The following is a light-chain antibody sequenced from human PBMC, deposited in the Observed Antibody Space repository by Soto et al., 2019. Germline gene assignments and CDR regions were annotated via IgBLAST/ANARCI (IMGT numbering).Light chain of an antibody. V-gene: IGKV1-5*03. CDR3: QQYNNYSWT. Sequence: DIQMTQSPSTLSASVGDRVAITCRASQSISIWLAWYQQKPGKAPKLLIYKASSLESGVPSRFSGSGSGTEFSLTLSSLPPDEFATYCCQQYNNYSWTFGQGTKVEIK. CDR2: KAS. J-gene: IGKJ1*01. CDR1: QSISIW.